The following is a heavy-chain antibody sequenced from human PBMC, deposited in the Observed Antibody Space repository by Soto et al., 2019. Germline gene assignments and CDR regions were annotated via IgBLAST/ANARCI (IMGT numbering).Heavy chain of an antibody. CDR3: ARDQSFGYSRRGHPLDYCYGMDV. CDR1: GYSFTIYA. D-gene: IGHD3-22*01. Sequence: ASVKVSCKASGYSFTIYAMHWVRQAPGQRLEWMGWINTGNGNTKYSLKFQGRVTITRDTSANTAYMELSSLRSEDTAVYYCARDQSFGYSRRGHPLDYCYGMDVWG. J-gene: IGHJ6*02. V-gene: IGHV1-3*04. CDR2: INTGNGNT.